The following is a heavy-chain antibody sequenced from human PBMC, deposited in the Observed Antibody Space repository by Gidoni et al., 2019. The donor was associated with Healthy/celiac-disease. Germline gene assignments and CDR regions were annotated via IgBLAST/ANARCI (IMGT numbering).Heavy chain of an antibody. CDR1: GFTFSSYG. V-gene: IGHV3-30*18. CDR3: AKDLYSSSWYEPSWVNLEYYYYYGMDV. D-gene: IGHD6-13*01. CDR2: MSYEGSNK. J-gene: IGHJ6*02. Sequence: QVQLVESGRGVAQPGRSLRLACADSGFTFSSYGMHWVRQAPGQGLEWVEVMSYEGSNKSYADSVKGRFTIARDNSKSTLYLQMNSLRAVDTAGYYCAKDLYSSSWYEPSWVNLEYYYYYGMDVWGQGTTVTVSS.